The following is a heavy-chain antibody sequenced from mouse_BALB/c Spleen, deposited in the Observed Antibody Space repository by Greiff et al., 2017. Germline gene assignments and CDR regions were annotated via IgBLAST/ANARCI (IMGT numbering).Heavy chain of an antibody. J-gene: IGHJ2*01. CDR2: IYPGSGNT. Sequence: VKLVESGAELARPGASVKLSCKASGYTFTDYYINWVKQRTGQGLEWIGEIYPGSGNTYYNEKFKGKATLTADKSSSTAYMQLSSLTSEDSAVYFCARYAYYFDYWGQGTTLTVSS. D-gene: IGHD2-14*01. CDR1: GYTFTDYY. V-gene: IGHV1-77*01. CDR3: ARYAYYFDY.